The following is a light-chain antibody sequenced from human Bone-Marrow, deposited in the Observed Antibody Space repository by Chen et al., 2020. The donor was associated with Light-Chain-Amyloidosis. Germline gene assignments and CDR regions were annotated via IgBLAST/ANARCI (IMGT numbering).Light chain of an antibody. V-gene: IGLV6-57*01. J-gene: IGLJ3*02. CDR3: QSYQGSSQGV. CDR1: SGSIATNY. CDR2: EDD. Sequence: NFMLTQLHSVSESPGKTVIISCTRSSGSIATNYVQWYQQRPGSSPTTVIYEDDQRPSGVPERFSGSIDRSSNSASLTISGLKTEDEADYYCQSYQGSSQGVFGGGTKLTVL.